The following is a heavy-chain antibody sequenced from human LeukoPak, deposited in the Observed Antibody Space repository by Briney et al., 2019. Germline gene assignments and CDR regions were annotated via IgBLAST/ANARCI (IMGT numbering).Heavy chain of an antibody. CDR2: IYSSGTT. CDR3: ARDSAPSDWNYDY. J-gene: IGHJ4*02. V-gene: IGHV4-4*07. CDR1: GGPISSFY. D-gene: IGHD1-7*01. Sequence: SETLSLTCTVSGGPISSFYWSWIRQPAGKGLEWIGRIYSSGTTNYNPSLKSRLTMSVDTSKNQFPLKLSSVTAADTAVYYCARDSAPSDWNYDYWGQGTLVTVSS.